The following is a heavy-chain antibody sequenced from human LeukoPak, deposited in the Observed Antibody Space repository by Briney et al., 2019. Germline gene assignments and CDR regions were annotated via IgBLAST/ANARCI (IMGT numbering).Heavy chain of an antibody. D-gene: IGHD6-13*01. J-gene: IGHJ6*03. V-gene: IGHV4-59*01. CDR2: IFYSGST. Sequence: SETLSLTCTVSGGSISGYYWSWIRQPPGKGLEWIGYIFYSGSTNYNPSLKSRVTISVDTSKNQFSLKLSSVTAADTAVYYCARGRSSWGYYYYYMDVWGKGTTVTVSS. CDR3: ARGRSSWGYYYYYMDV. CDR1: GGSISGYY.